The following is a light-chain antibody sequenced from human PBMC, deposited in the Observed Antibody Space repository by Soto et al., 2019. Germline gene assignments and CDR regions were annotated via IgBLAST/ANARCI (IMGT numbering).Light chain of an antibody. CDR3: QQRSNWLT. J-gene: IGKJ4*01. CDR1: QRVSSY. CDR2: DAS. Sequence: EIVLTQSPATLSLSPRERATHSCRASQRVSSYLAWYQQKPGQAPRLLIYDASNRATGIPARFSGSGSGTDFTLTISSLEPEDFAVYYCQQRSNWLTFGGGTKVDIK. V-gene: IGKV3-11*01.